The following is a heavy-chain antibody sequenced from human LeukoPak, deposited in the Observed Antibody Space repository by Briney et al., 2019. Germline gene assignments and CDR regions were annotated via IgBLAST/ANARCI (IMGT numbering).Heavy chain of an antibody. CDR3: ARDFPGWRSYRSPIDY. V-gene: IGHV3-21*01. Sequence: PGGSLRLSCAASGFTFSSYSMNWVRQAPGKGLEWVSSISSSSSYIYYADSVKGRFTISRDNAKNSLYLQMNSLRAEDTAVYYCARDFPGWRSYRSPIDYWGQGTLVTVSS. J-gene: IGHJ4*02. CDR2: ISSSSSYI. D-gene: IGHD3-16*02. CDR1: GFTFSSYS.